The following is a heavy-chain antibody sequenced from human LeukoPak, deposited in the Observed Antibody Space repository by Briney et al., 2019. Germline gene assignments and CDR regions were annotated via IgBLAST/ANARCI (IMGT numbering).Heavy chain of an antibody. CDR1: GFTVSSNY. CDR2: IYSGGST. D-gene: IGHD3-10*01. V-gene: IGHV3-53*01. CDR3: ARPYYYGSGSYHDY. Sequence: PGGSLRLSCAASGFTVSSNYMSWVRQAPGKGLEWVSVIYSGGSTYYADSVKGRFTISRDNSKNTLYLQMNSLRAEDTAVYYCARPYYYGSGSYHDYWGQGTLVTVSS. J-gene: IGHJ4*02.